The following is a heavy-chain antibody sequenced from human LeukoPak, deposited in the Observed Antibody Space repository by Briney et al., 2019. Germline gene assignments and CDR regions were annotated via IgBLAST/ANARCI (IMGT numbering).Heavy chain of an antibody. V-gene: IGHV4-59*08. Sequence: SETLSLTCTVSGGSISSYYWSWIRQPPGKGLEWIGYIYYSGSTSYNPSLKSRVTISVDTSKNQFSLKLSSVTAADTAVYYCARLVYSSSLYFDYWGQGTLVTVSS. CDR3: ARLVYSSSLYFDY. CDR2: IYYSGST. CDR1: GGSISSYY. J-gene: IGHJ4*02. D-gene: IGHD6-6*01.